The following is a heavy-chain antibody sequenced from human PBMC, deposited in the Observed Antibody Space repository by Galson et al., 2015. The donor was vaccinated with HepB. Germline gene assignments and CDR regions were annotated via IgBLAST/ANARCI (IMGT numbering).Heavy chain of an antibody. CDR3: ARGGDYDFWSSVWFDP. CDR2: NYYTGST. CDR1: GGSISSYH. Sequence: SETLSLTCTVSGGSISSYHWSWIRQPAGKGLEWIGYNYYTGSTNYNPSLKSRVTISVDTSKNQFSLKLSSVTAADTAVYYWARGGDYDFWSSVWFDPWGQGILVTVSS. V-gene: IGHV4-59*01. D-gene: IGHD3-3*01. J-gene: IGHJ5*02.